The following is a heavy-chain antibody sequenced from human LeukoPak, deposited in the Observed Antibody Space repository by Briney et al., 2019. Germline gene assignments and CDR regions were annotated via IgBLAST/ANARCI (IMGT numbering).Heavy chain of an antibody. J-gene: IGHJ6*03. CDR1: GFTFSSYE. D-gene: IGHD4-23*01. Sequence: PGGSLRLSCAASGFTFSSYEMNWVRQAPGKGLEWVSYISSSGSTIYYADSVKGRFTISRDNAKNILFLQMNSLRAADTAVYYCAKGLDYGGNPYYNYYMDVWGKGTTVIVSS. CDR2: ISSSGSTI. V-gene: IGHV3-48*03. CDR3: AKGLDYGGNPYYNYYMDV.